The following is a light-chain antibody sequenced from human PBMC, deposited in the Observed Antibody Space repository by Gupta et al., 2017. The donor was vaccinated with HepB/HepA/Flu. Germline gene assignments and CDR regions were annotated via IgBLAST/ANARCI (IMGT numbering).Light chain of an antibody. CDR1: QSISTY. CDR2: GAS. V-gene: IGKV1-39*01. J-gene: IGKJ1*01. Sequence: DNKMTEAPSSLSASVGDRVTITCQASQSISTYLNWYHQKPGTAPKLLISGASNLQTGVPSRFSGSGSETDFTLTISGLQPDDFATYYCQQCVTAPWRFGQGTKLEI. CDR3: QQCVTAPWR.